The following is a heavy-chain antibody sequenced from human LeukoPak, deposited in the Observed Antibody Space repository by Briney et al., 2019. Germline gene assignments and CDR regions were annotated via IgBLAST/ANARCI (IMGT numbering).Heavy chain of an antibody. D-gene: IGHD2-21*01. Sequence: SVKVSCKASGGTFSSYANSWVRQAPGQGLEWMGRIIPMLGIANYAQKFQGRVTITADKSTSTAYMELSSLRSEDTAVYYCARGPKSFVVADYWGQGTLVTVSS. J-gene: IGHJ4*02. CDR2: IIPMLGIA. CDR1: GGTFSSYA. V-gene: IGHV1-69*04. CDR3: ARGPKSFVVADY.